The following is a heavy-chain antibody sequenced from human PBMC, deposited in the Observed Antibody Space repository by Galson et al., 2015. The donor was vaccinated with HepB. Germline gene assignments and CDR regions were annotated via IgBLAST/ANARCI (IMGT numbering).Heavy chain of an antibody. Sequence: CAASGFTFRQYAMHWLRQAPDKGPEWVAMMSYDGSMKEYAHSVQGRFTISRDDFRNTLYLQMHSLTPEDTAIYYCARRYSSGFFPDYWGQGTLVSVSS. CDR2: MSYDGSMK. V-gene: IGHV3-30*04. D-gene: IGHD6-19*01. CDR1: GFTFRQYA. CDR3: ARRYSSGFFPDY. J-gene: IGHJ4*02.